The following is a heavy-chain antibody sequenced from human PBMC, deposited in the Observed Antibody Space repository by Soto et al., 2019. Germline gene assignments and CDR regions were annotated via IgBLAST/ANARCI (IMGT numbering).Heavy chain of an antibody. J-gene: IGHJ4*02. D-gene: IGHD6-19*01. CDR1: GFTFNNYA. CDR2: VSHDGRNT. CDR3: EKGGRKWLVTSDFNY. V-gene: IGHV3-30*18. Sequence: WVSLRLSCAAAGFTFNNYAMHWVRQAPGKGLEWVAVVSHDGRNTHYADSVKGRFTISRDSSKNTVSLEMTSLRAEDTAVYYCEKGGRKWLVTSDFNYWGQGALVNVSS.